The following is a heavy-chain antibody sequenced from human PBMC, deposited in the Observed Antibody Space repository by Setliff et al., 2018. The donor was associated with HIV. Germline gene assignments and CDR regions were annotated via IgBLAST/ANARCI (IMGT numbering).Heavy chain of an antibody. V-gene: IGHV1-18*01. CDR3: ARQLSNSLES. CDR2: INIRSGNT. D-gene: IGHD1-1*01. J-gene: IGHJ4*02. Sequence: ASVKVSCKASGYSFTTSGVSWVRQAPGQGLEWMGWINIRSGNTNYAQKFQGRVTMTTDTSTSTAYMGLRSLRSDDTAVYHCARQLSNSLESWGQGTLVTVSS. CDR1: GYSFTTSG.